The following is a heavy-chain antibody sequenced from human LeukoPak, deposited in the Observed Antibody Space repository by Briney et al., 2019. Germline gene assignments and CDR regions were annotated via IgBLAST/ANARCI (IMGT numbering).Heavy chain of an antibody. CDR2: IYYSGST. V-gene: IGHV4-39*07. D-gene: IGHD5-18*01. Sequence: SSETLSLTCTVSGGSISNSDYSWGWIRQPPGKGLECIGTIYYSGSTYYKSSLKSRVTISVDTSKNQFSLKLSSVTAADTAVYYCARVADGKGYPFDYWGQGTLVTVSS. CDR1: GGSISNSDYS. CDR3: ARVADGKGYPFDY. J-gene: IGHJ4*02.